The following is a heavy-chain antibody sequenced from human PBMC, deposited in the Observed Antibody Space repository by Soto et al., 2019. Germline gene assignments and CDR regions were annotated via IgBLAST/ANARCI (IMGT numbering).Heavy chain of an antibody. V-gene: IGHV3-74*01. J-gene: IGHJ4*02. CDR3: ARDRYYYDSSGYFTRAY. Sequence: EVQLVESGGGLVQPGGSLRLSCAASGFTFSSYWMHWVRQAPGKGLVWVSRINSDGSSTSYADSVKGRFTISRDNAKNTLYVQMNSLRAEDTAVYYCARDRYYYDSSGYFTRAYWSQGTLVTVSS. D-gene: IGHD3-22*01. CDR2: INSDGSST. CDR1: GFTFSSYW.